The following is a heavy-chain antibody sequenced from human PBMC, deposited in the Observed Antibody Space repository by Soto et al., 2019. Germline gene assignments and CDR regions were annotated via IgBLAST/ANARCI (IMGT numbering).Heavy chain of an antibody. V-gene: IGHV3-23*01. CDR1: GFTFSSYD. CDR2: ISVTGSGT. CDR3: ARTTTTKRRDY. D-gene: IGHD4-17*01. Sequence: EVQLLESGGGLVQPGGSLGLSCAASGFTFSSYDMSWVRQAPGKGLEYVSSISVTGSGTYYADSVKGRFTISRDNSKNTRYLQMNSLRVEDTAVYYCARTTTTKRRDYWGQGTLVSVSS. J-gene: IGHJ4*02.